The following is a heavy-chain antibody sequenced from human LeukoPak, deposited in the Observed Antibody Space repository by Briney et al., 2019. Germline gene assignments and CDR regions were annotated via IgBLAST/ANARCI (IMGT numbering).Heavy chain of an antibody. CDR2: ISSSSSYI. Sequence: GGSLRLSCAASGFTFSSYSMNWVRQAPGKGLEWVSSISSSSSYIYYADSVKGRFTISRDNAKNSLYLQMNSLRAEDTAVYYCAREYSSGWYSDAFDIWGQGTMVTVSS. V-gene: IGHV3-21*01. D-gene: IGHD6-19*01. CDR1: GFTFSSYS. J-gene: IGHJ3*02. CDR3: AREYSSGWYSDAFDI.